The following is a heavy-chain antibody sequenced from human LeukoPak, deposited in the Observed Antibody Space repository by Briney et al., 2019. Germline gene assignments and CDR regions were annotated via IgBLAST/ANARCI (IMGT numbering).Heavy chain of an antibody. D-gene: IGHD6-6*01. V-gene: IGHV1-58*01. J-gene: IGHJ4*02. CDR1: GFTFTSSA. Sequence: SVKVSCKASGFTFTSSAVQWVRQARGQRLEWIGWIVVGSGNTNYAQKFQERVTITRDMSTSTAYMELSSLRSEDTAVYYCAADRAATSSIAARPGLDYWGQGTLVTVSS. CDR2: IVVGSGNT. CDR3: AADRAATSSIAARPGLDY.